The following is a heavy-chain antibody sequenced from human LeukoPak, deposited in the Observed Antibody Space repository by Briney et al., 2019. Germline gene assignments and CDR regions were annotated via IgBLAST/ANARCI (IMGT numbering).Heavy chain of an antibody. V-gene: IGHV3-23*01. J-gene: IGHJ3*02. D-gene: IGHD3-16*01. CDR2: ISGSGGST. CDR1: GFTFSSYA. Sequence: GGSLRLSCAASGFTFSSYAMSWVRQAPGKGLEWVSAISGSGGSTYYADSVKGRFTISRDNSKNTLYLQMDSLRAEDTAVYYCANLGLNPVWGPLPRRLREAFDIWGQGTMVTVSS. CDR3: ANLGLNPVWGPLPRRLREAFDI.